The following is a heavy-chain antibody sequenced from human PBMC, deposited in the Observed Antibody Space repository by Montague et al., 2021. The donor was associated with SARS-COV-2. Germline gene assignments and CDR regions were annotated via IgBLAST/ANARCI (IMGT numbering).Heavy chain of an antibody. CDR1: GGSISTYY. J-gene: IGHJ5*02. CDR3: ARLVGGRETRFDP. D-gene: IGHD3-10*01. Sequence: SETLSLTCTVSGGSISTYYWSWIRQPPGKGLECIGYIYYSGTVNYNPSLKSRVTISVDTSKNQFSLKVRSVTAADTAVYYCARLVGGRETRFDPWGQGTLVTVSS. CDR2: IYYSGTV. V-gene: IGHV4-59*08.